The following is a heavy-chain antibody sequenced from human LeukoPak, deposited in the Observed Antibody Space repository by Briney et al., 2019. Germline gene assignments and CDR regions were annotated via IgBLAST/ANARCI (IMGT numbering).Heavy chain of an antibody. CDR3: AREVVAVAGTWQKD. CDR2: IYYSGST. V-gene: IGHV4-39*01. D-gene: IGHD6-19*01. CDR1: GGSISSSSYY. Sequence: SETLSLTCTVSGGSISSSSYYWGWIRQPPGKGLEWIGSIYYSGSTYYNPSLKSRVTISVDTSKNQFSLKLSSVTAADTAVYYCAREVVAVAGTWQKDWGQGTLVTVSS. J-gene: IGHJ4*02.